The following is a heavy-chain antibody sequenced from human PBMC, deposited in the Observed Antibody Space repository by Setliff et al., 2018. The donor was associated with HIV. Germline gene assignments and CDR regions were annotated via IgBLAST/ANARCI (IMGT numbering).Heavy chain of an antibody. V-gene: IGHV3-7*03. CDR2: IKQDGSEK. CDR1: GFTFSDHY. Sequence: GSLRLSCAVSGFTFSDHYMDWVRQAPGKGLEWVAIIKQDGSEKYYVDSVKGRFTISRDNAKNSVHLQMNSLRVDDTAVYYCARDGEYHQLFDCWGQGTLVTVSS. D-gene: IGHD2-2*01. CDR3: ARDGEYHQLFDC. J-gene: IGHJ4*02.